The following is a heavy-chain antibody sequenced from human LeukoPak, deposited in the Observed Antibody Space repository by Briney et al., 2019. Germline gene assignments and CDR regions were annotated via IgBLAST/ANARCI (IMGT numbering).Heavy chain of an antibody. D-gene: IGHD2-8*02. CDR1: GYTFTSYG. CDR3: ARDVSSPYCTGGDCFRIWFDP. J-gene: IGHJ5*02. CDR2: ISAYNGNT. V-gene: IGHV1-18*01. Sequence: GASVKVSCKASGYTFTSYGISWVRQAPGQGLEWMGWISAYNGNTNYAQKLQGRVTMTTDTSTSTAYMELRSLRSDDTAVYYCARDVSSPYCTGGDCFRIWFDPWGQGTLVTVSS.